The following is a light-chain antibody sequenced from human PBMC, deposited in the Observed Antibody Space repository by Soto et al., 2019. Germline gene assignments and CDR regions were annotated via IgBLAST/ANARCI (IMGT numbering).Light chain of an antibody. CDR1: SSDIGGYDY. CDR3: TSYASGSSHVV. CDR2: DVN. V-gene: IGLV2-14*01. Sequence: QSALTQPASVSGSPGQSITLSCTGTSSDIGGYDYVSWYQPHPGKAPKLIIYDVNNRPSGVSNRFSGSKSVNTASLTISGLQADDYADYYCTSYASGSSHVVFGGGTKLTVL. J-gene: IGLJ2*01.